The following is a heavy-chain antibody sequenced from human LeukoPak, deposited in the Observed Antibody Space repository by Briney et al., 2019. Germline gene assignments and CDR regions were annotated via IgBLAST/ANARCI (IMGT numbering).Heavy chain of an antibody. CDR3: ARRYYYDSSGKFDY. J-gene: IGHJ4*02. CDR2: ISGSGGST. Sequence: GGSLRLSRAASGFTFSSYAMSWVRQAPGKGLEWVSAISGSGGSTYYADSVKGRFTISRDNAKNSLYLQMNSLRAEDTAVYYCARRYYYDSSGKFDYWGQGTLVTVSS. V-gene: IGHV3-23*01. CDR1: GFTFSSYA. D-gene: IGHD3-22*01.